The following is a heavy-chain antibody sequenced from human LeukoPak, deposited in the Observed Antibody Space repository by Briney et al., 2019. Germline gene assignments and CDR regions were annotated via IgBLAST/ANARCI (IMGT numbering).Heavy chain of an antibody. CDR2: INPNSGGT. Sequence: ASVKVSCKASGYTFTGYYMHWVRQAPGQGLEWMGWINPNSGGTNYAQKFQGRVTMTRDTSTSTAYMELSRLRSDDTAVYYCARDPSQWLSSSGIDYWGQGTLVTVSS. D-gene: IGHD5-12*01. J-gene: IGHJ4*02. V-gene: IGHV1-2*02. CDR3: ARDPSQWLSSSGIDY. CDR1: GYTFTGYY.